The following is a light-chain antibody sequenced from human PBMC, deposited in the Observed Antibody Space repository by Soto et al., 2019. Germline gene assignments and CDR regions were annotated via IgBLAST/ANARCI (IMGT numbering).Light chain of an antibody. CDR3: QQYGNPRIT. J-gene: IGKJ5*01. CDR2: GAS. V-gene: IGKV3-20*01. Sequence: ETVLTQSPGTLSLSPGERATLSCMASQIVRNNYLAWYQQKPGQAPRLLISGASSRAAGIPDRFSGSGSETDFTLTISRLEPEDFALYFCQQYGNPRITFGQGTRLEIK. CDR1: QIVRNNY.